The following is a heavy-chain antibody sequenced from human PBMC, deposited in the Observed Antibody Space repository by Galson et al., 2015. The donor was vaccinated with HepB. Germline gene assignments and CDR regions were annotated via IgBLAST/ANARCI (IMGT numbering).Heavy chain of an antibody. CDR2: TYYRSQRYN. J-gene: IGHJ4*02. CDR3: ARQDYCYDSNCKGGGFDY. V-gene: IGHV6-1*01. Sequence: CAISGDSVARKSTAWNWIRQSPSRGLGWLGRTYYRSQRYNDYAVTVKSRIRVNSDTSKNQFSLHLNSVTPDDTAIYYCARQDYCYDSNCKGGGFDYWGQGTLVTVSS. CDR1: GDSVARKSTA. D-gene: IGHD3-22*01.